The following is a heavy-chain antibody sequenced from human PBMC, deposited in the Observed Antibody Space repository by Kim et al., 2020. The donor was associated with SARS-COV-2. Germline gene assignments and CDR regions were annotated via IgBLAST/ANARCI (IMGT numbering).Heavy chain of an antibody. CDR1: GYSFTSYW. V-gene: IGHV5-51*01. J-gene: IGHJ6*02. CDR3: ARTPSITIFGVVTLGRYGMDV. CDR2: IYPGDSDT. Sequence: GESLKISCKGSGYSFTSYWIGWVRQMPGKGLEWMGIIYPGDSDTRYSPSFQGQVTISADKSISTAYLQWSSLKASDTAMYYCARTPSITIFGVVTLGRYGMDVWGQGTTVTVSS. D-gene: IGHD3-3*01.